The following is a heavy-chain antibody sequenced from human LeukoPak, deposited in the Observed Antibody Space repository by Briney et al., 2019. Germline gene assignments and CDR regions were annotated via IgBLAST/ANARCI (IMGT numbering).Heavy chain of an antibody. CDR3: ARGGGFDP. J-gene: IGHJ5*02. CDR2: INHSGST. CDR1: GGSFSGYY. Sequence: SETLSLTCAVYGGSFSGYYWSWTRQPPGKGLEWIGEINHSGSTNYNPSLKSRVTISVDTSKNQFSLKLSSVTAADTAVYYCARGGGFDPWGQGTLVTVSS. V-gene: IGHV4-34*01.